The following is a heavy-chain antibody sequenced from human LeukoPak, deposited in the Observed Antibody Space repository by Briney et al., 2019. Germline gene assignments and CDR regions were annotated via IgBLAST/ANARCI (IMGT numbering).Heavy chain of an antibody. CDR3: ARLKEWLEDNWFDP. J-gene: IGHJ5*02. D-gene: IGHD6-19*01. CDR2: MSSSGIS. CDR1: NGSISSDTYF. V-gene: IGHV4-61*02. Sequence: SQTLSLTCTVSNGSISSDTYFWSWIRQPAGKGLEWIGRMSSSGISTYSPSLKSRVTISIDTSRNQFSMNLNSVTAADTAVYYCARLKEWLEDNWFDPWGQGTLVTVSS.